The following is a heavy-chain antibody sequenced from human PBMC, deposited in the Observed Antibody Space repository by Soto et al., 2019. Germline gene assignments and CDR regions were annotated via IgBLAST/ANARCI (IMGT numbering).Heavy chain of an antibody. CDR2: IIPIFGTA. Sequence: VKVSCKASGGTFSSYAISWVRQAPGQGLEWMGGIIPIFGTANYAQKFQGRVTITADKSTSTAYMELSSLRSEDTAVYYCAPHYYGSGSFWKGPWGQGTLVTVSS. J-gene: IGHJ5*02. D-gene: IGHD3-10*01. CDR3: APHYYGSGSFWKGP. CDR1: GGTFSSYA. V-gene: IGHV1-69*06.